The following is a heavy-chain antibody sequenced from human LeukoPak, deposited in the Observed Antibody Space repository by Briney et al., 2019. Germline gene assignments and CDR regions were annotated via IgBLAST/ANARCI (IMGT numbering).Heavy chain of an antibody. CDR3: TRRTSVLPFDY. V-gene: IGHV3-30*03. CDR2: ISYDGSNK. Sequence: GGSLRLSCAASGFTFSNNGMHWVRQAPGKGLEWVEVISYDGSNKYYADSVKGRFTISRDNSKNTLYLQMNSLRAEDTAVYYCTRRTSVLPFDYWGQGTVVSVSS. D-gene: IGHD2-8*01. CDR1: GFTFSNNG. J-gene: IGHJ4*02.